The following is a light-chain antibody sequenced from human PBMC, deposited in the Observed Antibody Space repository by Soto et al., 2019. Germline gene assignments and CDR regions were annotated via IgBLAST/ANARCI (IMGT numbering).Light chain of an antibody. V-gene: IGKV1-13*02. CDR1: QGISSA. J-gene: IGKJ5*01. CDR3: PQYNSYAIN. Sequence: AIQLTHSPSSLSASVGDRVTITCPASQGISSALAWYQQKPGKAPKLLIYDASSLESGVPSRFSGSGSGTDFTLTISSLQPEEFATYDGPQYNSYAINFGQGTLLEIK. CDR2: DAS.